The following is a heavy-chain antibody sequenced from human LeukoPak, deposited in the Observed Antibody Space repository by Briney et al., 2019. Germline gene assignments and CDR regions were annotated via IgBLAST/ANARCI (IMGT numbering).Heavy chain of an antibody. Sequence: GGSLKHSCAASGFTFCSIAMTWGRQAPGEGLEWVSTIRSNGETTYNADSVKGRFTISRDNSKKTLYLQLNSLRVEDTAIYYCAKGQELDDGVFDSWGQGTLVTVSS. V-gene: IGHV3-23*01. CDR2: IRSNGETT. D-gene: IGHD1-1*01. CDR3: AKGQELDDGVFDS. J-gene: IGHJ4*02. CDR1: GFTFCSIA.